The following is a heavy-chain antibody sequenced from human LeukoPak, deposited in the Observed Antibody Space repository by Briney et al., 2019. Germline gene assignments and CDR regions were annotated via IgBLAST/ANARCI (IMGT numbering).Heavy chain of an antibody. D-gene: IGHD6-13*01. Sequence: LXLSXXXXGXTVXSNYMSWVRQAPXKXLEWVSVIYSGGSTYYADSVKGRFTISRDNSKNTLYLQMNSLRAEDTAVYYCAREETAGTFDYWGQGTLVTVSS. CDR2: IYSGGST. V-gene: IGHV3-53*01. CDR1: GXTVXSNY. J-gene: IGHJ4*02. CDR3: AREETAGTFDY.